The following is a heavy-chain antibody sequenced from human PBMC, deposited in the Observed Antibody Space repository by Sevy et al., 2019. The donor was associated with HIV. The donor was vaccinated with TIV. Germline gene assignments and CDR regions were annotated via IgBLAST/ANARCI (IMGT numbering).Heavy chain of an antibody. J-gene: IGHJ4*02. CDR1: GGAITSGDYY. Sequence: SETLSLTCTVSGGAITSGDYYWNWIRQPPGKGLEWIGYIYHSASIFYNPSLQSRAIISQDTSKNQFSLKLSPVTAADTAVYFCARERGYTYLSMDIWGQGTPVTVSS. CDR2: IYHSASI. V-gene: IGHV4-30-4*01. D-gene: IGHD5-18*01. CDR3: ARERGYTYLSMDI.